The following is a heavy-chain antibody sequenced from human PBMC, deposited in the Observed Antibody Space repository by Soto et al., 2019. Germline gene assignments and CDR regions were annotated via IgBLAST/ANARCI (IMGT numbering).Heavy chain of an antibody. V-gene: IGHV4-34*01. CDR2: INHSGST. CDR3: ARRHTIFGVVITEGNWFDP. D-gene: IGHD3-3*01. CDR1: GGSFSGYY. J-gene: IGHJ5*02. Sequence: QVQLQQWGAGLLKPSETLSLTCAVYGGSFSGYYWSWIRQPPGKGLEWIGEINHSGSTNYNPSLKSRVTISGDTSKNQFSLKLSSVTAADTAVYYCARRHTIFGVVITEGNWFDPWGQGTLVTVSS.